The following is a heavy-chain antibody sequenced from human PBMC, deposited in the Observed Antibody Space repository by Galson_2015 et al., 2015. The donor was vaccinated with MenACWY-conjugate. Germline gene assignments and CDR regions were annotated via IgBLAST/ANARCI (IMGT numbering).Heavy chain of an antibody. D-gene: IGHD2-15*01. V-gene: IGHV4-59*08. CDR1: GGSVSGYY. CDR3: ARHDVVGQYRNGMDV. Sequence: ETLSLTCTVSGGSVSGYYWSWIRQAPGKGLEWIGYIFYAGTTLYNPSLKSRVTVSVDTSQNKFSLKLSSVTATDTAVYFCARHDVVGQYRNGMDVWGQGTTVTVSS. CDR2: IFYAGTT. J-gene: IGHJ6*02.